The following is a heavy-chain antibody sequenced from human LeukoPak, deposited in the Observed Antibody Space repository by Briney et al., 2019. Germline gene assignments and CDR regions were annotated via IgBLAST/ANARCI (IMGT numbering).Heavy chain of an antibody. CDR1: GFTFNSYA. Sequence: PWRSLRLSCAASGFTFNSYAMSWVRQAPGKGLEWVSAISGSGGSTYYADSVKGRFTISRDDSKNTLYLQMNSLRAEDTAVYYCATLDGSGLTYDAFDIWGQGTMVTVSS. J-gene: IGHJ3*02. CDR2: ISGSGGST. CDR3: ATLDGSGLTYDAFDI. D-gene: IGHD3-10*01. V-gene: IGHV3-23*01.